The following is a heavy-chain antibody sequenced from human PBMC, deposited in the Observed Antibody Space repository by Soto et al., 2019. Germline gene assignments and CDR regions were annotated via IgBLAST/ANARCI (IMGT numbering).Heavy chain of an antibody. V-gene: IGHV1-69*01. CDR2: IIPIFGTA. CDR3: ARDHVSGRGLDY. CDR1: GGTFSSYA. Sequence: QVQLVQSGAEVKKPGSSVKVSCKASGGTFSSYAISWVRQAPGQGLEWMGGIIPIFGTANYAQKFQGRVTITEDESTRTAYMELSSVRSEDTAVYYCARDHVSGRGLDYWGQGTLVTVSS. D-gene: IGHD1-26*01. J-gene: IGHJ4*02.